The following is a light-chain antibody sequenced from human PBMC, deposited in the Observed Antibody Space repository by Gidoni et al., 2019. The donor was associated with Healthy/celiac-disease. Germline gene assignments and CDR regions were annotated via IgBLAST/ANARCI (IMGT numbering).Light chain of an antibody. CDR2: WAS. J-gene: IGKJ1*01. CDR3: QQYYSTPWT. V-gene: IGKV4-1*01. CDR1: QSVLYSSNNKNY. Sequence: DIVMTQSPDSRAVSLSERATINCKSSQSVLYSSNNKNYLAWYQQKPGQPPKLLIYWASTRESGVPDRFSGSGSGTDFTLTISSLQAEDVAVYYCQQYYSTPWTFGQGTKVEIK.